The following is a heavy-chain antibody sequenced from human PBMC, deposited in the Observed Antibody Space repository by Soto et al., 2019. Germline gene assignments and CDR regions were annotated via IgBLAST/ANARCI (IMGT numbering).Heavy chain of an antibody. Sequence: LRLSCAASGLTVSNNYMTWVRQAPGKGLEWVSVIYSGGTTYYADSVKGRFIISRDISKNTVSLEMKNLRAEDTANYYCARDRPLDRAFDSWGQGTMVTVSS. J-gene: IGHJ3*01. CDR3: ARDRPLDRAFDS. CDR2: IYSGGTT. CDR1: GLTVSNNY. V-gene: IGHV3-53*01.